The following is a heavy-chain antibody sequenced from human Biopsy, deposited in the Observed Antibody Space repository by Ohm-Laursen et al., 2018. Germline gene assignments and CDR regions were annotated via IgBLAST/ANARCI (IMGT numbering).Heavy chain of an antibody. CDR2: ISETSSHI. Sequence: SLRLSCAASGFSVSSYDMNWVRQAPGKGLEWTSYISETSSHIYDADSVRGRFTVARDIAKNSLYLQLNSLRVEDTAVYYCARDSSRRAREGGMDVWGQGTTVTVS. J-gene: IGHJ6*02. D-gene: IGHD6-6*01. CDR3: ARDSSRRAREGGMDV. V-gene: IGHV3-21*01. CDR1: GFSVSSYD.